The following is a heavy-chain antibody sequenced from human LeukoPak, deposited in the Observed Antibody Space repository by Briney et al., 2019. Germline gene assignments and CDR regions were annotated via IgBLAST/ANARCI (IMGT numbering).Heavy chain of an antibody. V-gene: IGHV4-30-2*01. CDR2: ILPSGST. Sequence: SQTLSLTCVVSGFSITSDTYCWSWIRPPPGQALEWIGYILPSGSTYFNPSLNKRTTISIDTSKSQFSPKLSSVTAADTAVSYCARTRDFWSGYFDYWGQGTLVTVSS. CDR3: ARTRDFWSGYFDY. D-gene: IGHD3-3*01. CDR1: GFSITSDTYC. J-gene: IGHJ4*02.